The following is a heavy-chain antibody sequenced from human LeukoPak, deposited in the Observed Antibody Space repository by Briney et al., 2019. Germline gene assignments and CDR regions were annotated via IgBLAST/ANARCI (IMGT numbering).Heavy chain of an antibody. Sequence: GASVKVSCQVSGYTLTELSMHWVRQAPGKGLEWMGGFGPEDGETIYAQKFQGRVTMTEDTSTDTAYMELSSLRSDDTAVYYCARVDPAAPFDPWGQGTLVTVSS. CDR3: ARVDPAAPFDP. CDR1: GYTLTELS. D-gene: IGHD2-2*01. J-gene: IGHJ5*02. V-gene: IGHV1-24*01. CDR2: FGPEDGET.